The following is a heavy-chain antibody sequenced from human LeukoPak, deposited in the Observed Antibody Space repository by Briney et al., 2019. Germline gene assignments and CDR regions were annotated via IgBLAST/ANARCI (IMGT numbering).Heavy chain of an antibody. CDR3: ARVAAGYSVNYFDY. J-gene: IGHJ4*02. D-gene: IGHD4-23*01. CDR2: ISTGSSTT. V-gene: IGHV3-48*02. CDR1: GFAFSTYN. Sequence: GGSLRLSCAASGFAFSTYNMNWVRQAPGKGLEWVSYISTGSSTTYYADSVKGRFTISRDNVENSLYLQMNSLRDEDTAVYYCARVAAGYSVNYFDYWGQGTLVTVSS.